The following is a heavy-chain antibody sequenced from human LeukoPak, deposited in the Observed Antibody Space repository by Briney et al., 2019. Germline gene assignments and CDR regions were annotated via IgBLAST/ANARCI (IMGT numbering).Heavy chain of an antibody. D-gene: IGHD1-26*01. V-gene: IGHV1-2*06. Sequence: ASVTVSCKASGSTFTCYYIHWVRQAHGQGHEWMGRINPNSGGTSYAQEFQGRGSMTRDTSISTDSMELSRLRSDDTAVYYCARDLGWGLSLVGQIGYWGQGTLVTVSS. CDR3: ARDLGWGLSLVGQIGY. CDR2: INPNSGGT. CDR1: GSTFTCYY. J-gene: IGHJ4*02.